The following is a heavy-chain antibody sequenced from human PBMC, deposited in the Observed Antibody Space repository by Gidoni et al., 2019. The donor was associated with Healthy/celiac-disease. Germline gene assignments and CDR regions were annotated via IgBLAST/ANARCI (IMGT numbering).Heavy chain of an antibody. J-gene: IGHJ4*02. Sequence: EVQLVESGGGLVQPGGSLRLSCAASGFTFSSYSMNWVRQAPGKGLEWVSYISSSSSTIYYADSVKGRFTISRDNAKNSLYLQMNSLRAEDTAVYYCARARALYDIGYWGQGTLVTVSS. CDR1: GFTFSSYS. V-gene: IGHV3-48*01. CDR2: ISSSSSTI. CDR3: ARARALYDIGY. D-gene: IGHD3-16*01.